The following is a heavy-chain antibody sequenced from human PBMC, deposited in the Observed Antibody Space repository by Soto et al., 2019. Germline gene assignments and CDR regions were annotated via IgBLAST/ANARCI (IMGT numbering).Heavy chain of an antibody. Sequence: QVQLVQSGAEVKKPGSSVKVSCKASGGTFSSYAISGVQQAPGQGLEWMGGIIPIFGTANYAQMFQGRVTITADESTSTAYMELSSLRSEDTAVYYCAREGASGSHIGYWGQGTLVTVSS. V-gene: IGHV1-69*01. D-gene: IGHD3-22*01. CDR2: IIPIFGTA. J-gene: IGHJ4*02. CDR1: GGTFSSYA. CDR3: AREGASGSHIGY.